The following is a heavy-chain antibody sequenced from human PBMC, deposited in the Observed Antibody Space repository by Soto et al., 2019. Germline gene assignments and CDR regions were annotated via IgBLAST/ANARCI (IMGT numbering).Heavy chain of an antibody. Sequence: VQLVEAGGGSVQPGGSLRLSCEGSGFTFSSCWIHWVRQAPGKGLVWVARINRDGSSTTYGDPVKGRLTISRDNAKNTLYLQMNSLRAEDTALYYCVRGAAAFAGADYWGQGTLVSVSS. CDR3: VRGAAAFAGADY. V-gene: IGHV3-74*01. CDR1: GFTFSSCW. CDR2: INRDGSST. D-gene: IGHD2-15*01. J-gene: IGHJ4*02.